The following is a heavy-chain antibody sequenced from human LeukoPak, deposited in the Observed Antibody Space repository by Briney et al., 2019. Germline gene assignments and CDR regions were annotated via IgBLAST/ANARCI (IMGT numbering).Heavy chain of an antibody. V-gene: IGHV1-24*01. CDR3: ATVLGRVIVGATFDY. J-gene: IGHJ4*02. CDR2: FDPEDGET. Sequence: ASAKVSCKVSGYTLTELSMHWVRQAPGKGLEWMGGFDPEDGETIYAQKFQGRVTMTEDTSTDTAYMELSSLRSEDTAVYYCATVLGRVIVGATFDYWGQGTLVTVSS. D-gene: IGHD1-26*01. CDR1: GYTLTELS.